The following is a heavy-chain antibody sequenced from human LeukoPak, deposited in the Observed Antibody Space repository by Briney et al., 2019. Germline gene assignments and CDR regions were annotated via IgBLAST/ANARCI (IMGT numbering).Heavy chain of an antibody. CDR3: ARDHIVVVVAATRYNWFDP. Sequence: KTSETLSLTCTVSGGSISSYYWSWIRQPAGMGLEWIGRIYTSGSTNYNPSLKSRVTMSVDTSKNQFSLKLSSVTAADTAVYYCARDHIVVVVAATRYNWFDPWGQGTLVTVSS. J-gene: IGHJ5*02. D-gene: IGHD2-15*01. CDR2: IYTSGST. CDR1: GGSISSYY. V-gene: IGHV4-4*07.